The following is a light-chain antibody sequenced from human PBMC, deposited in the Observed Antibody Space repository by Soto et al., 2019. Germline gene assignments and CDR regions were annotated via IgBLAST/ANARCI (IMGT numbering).Light chain of an antibody. J-gene: IGKJ1*01. V-gene: IGKV3-15*01. CDR1: QSVSTN. CDR2: GAS. Sequence: EIVMTQSPATLSVSPGDRATLSCRASQSVSTNLAWYQQKPGQAPRLLIYGASTRATGIPARFSGSGSGTEFTLTISSLQSEDFALYYCQQHNTWPWTFGQGTKVEIQ. CDR3: QQHNTWPWT.